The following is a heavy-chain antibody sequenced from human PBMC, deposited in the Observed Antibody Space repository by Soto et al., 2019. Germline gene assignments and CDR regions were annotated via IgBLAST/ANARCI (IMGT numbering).Heavy chain of an antibody. Sequence: GGSLRLSCAASGFTFSSYAMSWVRQAPGKGLEWVSAISGSGGSTYYADSVKGRFTISGDNSKNTLYLQMNSLRAEDTAVYYCAKTEDRGVIMQYYFDYWGQGTLVTVSS. CDR2: ISGSGGST. D-gene: IGHD3-10*01. CDR1: GFTFSSYA. V-gene: IGHV3-23*01. J-gene: IGHJ4*02. CDR3: AKTEDRGVIMQYYFDY.